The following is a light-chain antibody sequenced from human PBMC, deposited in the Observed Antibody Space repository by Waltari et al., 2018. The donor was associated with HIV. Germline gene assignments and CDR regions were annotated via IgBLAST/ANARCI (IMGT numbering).Light chain of an antibody. J-gene: IGLJ2*01. CDR3: AAWTDSRYVV. V-gene: IGLV1-47*01. CDR2: RNN. Sequence: QSVLTQPPSASGAPGQRVTISCSGSSSNIGSNYVYWYQQLPGTAPKLLSYRNNQRPSGVPDRFSDSKSGTSASLAISGLRSEDEADYYCAAWTDSRYVVFGGGTKLTVL. CDR1: SSNIGSNY.